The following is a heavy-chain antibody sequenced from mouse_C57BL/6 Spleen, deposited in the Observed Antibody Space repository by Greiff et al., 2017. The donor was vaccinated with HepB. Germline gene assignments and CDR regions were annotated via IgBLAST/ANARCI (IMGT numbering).Heavy chain of an antibody. CDR1: GFTFSDYY. D-gene: IGHD2-1*01. CDR3: ARDGHGNWDY. V-gene: IGHV5-16*01. J-gene: IGHJ2*01. CDR2: INYDGSST. Sequence: EVKLVESEGGLVQPGSSMKLSCTASGFTFSDYYMAWVRQVPEKGLEWVANINYDGSSTYYLDSLKSRFIISRDNAKNILYLQMSSLKSEDTATYYCARDGHGNWDYWGQGTTLTVSS.